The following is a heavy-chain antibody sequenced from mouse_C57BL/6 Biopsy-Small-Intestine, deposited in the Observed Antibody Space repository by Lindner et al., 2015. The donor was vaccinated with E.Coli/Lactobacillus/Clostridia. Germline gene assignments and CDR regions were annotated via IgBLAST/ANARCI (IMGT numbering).Heavy chain of an antibody. D-gene: IGHD2-4*01. CDR2: IYPRSGNT. CDR3: AREEITHWYFDV. V-gene: IGHV1-81*01. CDR1: GYTFTSYG. J-gene: IGHJ1*03. Sequence: VQLQESGAELARPGASVKLSCKASGYTFTSYGISWVKQRTGQGLEWIGEIYPRSGNTYYNEKFKGKATLTADKSSSTAYMELRSLTSEDSAVYFCAREEITHWYFDVWGTGTTVTVSS.